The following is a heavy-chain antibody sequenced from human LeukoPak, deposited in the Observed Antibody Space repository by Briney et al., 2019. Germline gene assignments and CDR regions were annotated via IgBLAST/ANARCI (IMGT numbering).Heavy chain of an antibody. J-gene: IGHJ3*02. V-gene: IGHV3-66*02. D-gene: IGHD3-16*01. CDR3: ARGFFWGAGIAFDI. Sequence: PGGSLRLSCVAYGFTVTSNYMNWVRQAPGKGLEWVSVIYSGTSTYYADSVKGRFTISRDNSKNTLYLEMSSLRAEDTAVYYCARGFFWGAGIAFDIWGQGTMVTVSS. CDR2: IYSGTST. CDR1: GFTVTSNY.